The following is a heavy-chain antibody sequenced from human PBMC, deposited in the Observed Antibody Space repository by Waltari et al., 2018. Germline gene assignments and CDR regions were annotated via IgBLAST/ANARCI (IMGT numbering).Heavy chain of an antibody. CDR1: GFSFKAYA. CDR3: AKEIGALGTPVFDY. V-gene: IGHV3-23*01. J-gene: IGHJ4*02. CDR2: INNGGVDK. Sequence: EVQLLESVGGVAQPGGSLTLSCAASGFSFKAYAMSWVRQTPDRGLEWVSGINNGGVDKYYTDSVKGRFTISRDNSRNTLYLQMSSLRAEDTAVYYCAKEIGALGTPVFDYWGQGTLVSVSS. D-gene: IGHD6-13*01.